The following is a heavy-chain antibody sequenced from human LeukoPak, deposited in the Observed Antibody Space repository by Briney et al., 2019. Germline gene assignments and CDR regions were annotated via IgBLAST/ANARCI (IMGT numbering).Heavy chain of an antibody. V-gene: IGHV4-59*01. J-gene: IGHJ5*02. D-gene: IGHD6-6*01. CDR3: ARVGGELRSIAARSRGWFDP. CDR2: IYYSGST. Sequence: SETLSLTCTVSGGSISSYYWSWIRQPPGKGLEWIGYIYYSGSTNYNPSLKSRVTISVDTSKNQFSLKLSSVTAADTAVYYCARVGGELRSIAARSRGWFDPWGQGTLVTVSS. CDR1: GGSISSYY.